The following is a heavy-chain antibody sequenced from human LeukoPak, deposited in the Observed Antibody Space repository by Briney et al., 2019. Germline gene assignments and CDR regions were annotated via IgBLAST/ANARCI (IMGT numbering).Heavy chain of an antibody. V-gene: IGHV3-30*03. CDR1: GFTFSSYG. Sequence: PGRSLRLSCAASGFTFSSYGMHWVRQAPGKGLEWVAVISYDGSNKYYADSVKGRFTISRDNSKNTLYLQMNSLRAEDTAVYFCVRDGDDFNFDYWGQGSLVTVSS. D-gene: IGHD5-24*01. CDR3: VRDGDDFNFDY. J-gene: IGHJ4*02. CDR2: ISYDGSNK.